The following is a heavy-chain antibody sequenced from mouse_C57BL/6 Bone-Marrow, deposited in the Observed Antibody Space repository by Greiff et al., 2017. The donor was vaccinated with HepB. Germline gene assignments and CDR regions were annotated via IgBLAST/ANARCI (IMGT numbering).Heavy chain of an antibody. CDR3: AREGGYDYDSYAMDY. CDR1: GYSFTGYY. Sequence: VQLKQSGPELVKPGASVKISCKASGYSFTGYYMHWVKQSHGNILDWIGYIYPYNGVSSYNQKFKGKATLTVDKSSSTAYMELRSLTSEDSAVYYCAREGGYDYDSYAMDYWGQGTSVTVSS. J-gene: IGHJ4*01. D-gene: IGHD2-4*01. CDR2: IYPYNGVS. V-gene: IGHV1-31*01.